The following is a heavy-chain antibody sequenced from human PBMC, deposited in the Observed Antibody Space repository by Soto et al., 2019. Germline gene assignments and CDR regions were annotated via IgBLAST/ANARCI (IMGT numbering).Heavy chain of an antibody. D-gene: IGHD1-1*01. J-gene: IGHJ3*01. Sequence: GGSLRLSCVASGFNTSSHGMHWVRQAPGKGLEWVSFICDDGRDKYCADSVEGRVPISRDNSKNTMNLQVKRLRPEDTALYYCVRGATTTGWFDAFDLWGRGTMVTVS. V-gene: IGHV3-33*03. CDR3: VRGATTTGWFDAFDL. CDR1: GFNTSSHG. CDR2: ICDDGRDK.